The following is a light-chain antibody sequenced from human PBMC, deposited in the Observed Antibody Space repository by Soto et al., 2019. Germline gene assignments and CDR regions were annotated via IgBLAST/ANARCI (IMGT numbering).Light chain of an antibody. Sequence: QSVLTQPPSVSVAPGQKVTISCSGFSSNIGNNYVSWYQQVPGTAPKLPIYENNKRPSGIPDRFSGSKSGTSATLDITGLQTGDEADYYCGTWDSSLSAGVFGGGTKVTVL. V-gene: IGLV1-51*01. CDR3: GTWDSSLSAGV. CDR2: ENN. CDR1: SSNIGNNY. J-gene: IGLJ2*01.